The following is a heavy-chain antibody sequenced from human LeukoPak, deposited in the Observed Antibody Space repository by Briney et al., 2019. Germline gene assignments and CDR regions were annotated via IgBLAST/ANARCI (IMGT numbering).Heavy chain of an antibody. J-gene: IGHJ3*02. CDR1: GYTFTGYY. CDR3: AREAPVAAGSDAFDI. CDR2: INPNSGGT. D-gene: IGHD6-19*01. V-gene: IGHV1-2*02. Sequence: ASVKVSCKASGYTFTGYYMHWVRQAPGQGLEWMGWINPNSGGTNYAQKFQGRVTMTRDTSISTAYMELSRLRSDDTAVYYCAREAPVAAGSDAFDIWGQGTVVTVSS.